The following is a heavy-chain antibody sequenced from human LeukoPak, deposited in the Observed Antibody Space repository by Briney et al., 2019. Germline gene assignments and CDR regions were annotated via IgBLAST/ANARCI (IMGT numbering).Heavy chain of an antibody. J-gene: IGHJ3*02. D-gene: IGHD3-22*01. V-gene: IGHV4-61*02. Sequence: SETLSLTCTVSGDSISSGDYYWSWIRQPAGKGLEWIGRISSSGSTTYNPSLKSRVTISVDTSKNQFSLKLSSVTAADTAVYFCARGPYSYDSSGAFDIWGQGTMVTVSS. CDR3: ARGPYSYDSSGAFDI. CDR1: GDSISSGDYY. CDR2: ISSSGST.